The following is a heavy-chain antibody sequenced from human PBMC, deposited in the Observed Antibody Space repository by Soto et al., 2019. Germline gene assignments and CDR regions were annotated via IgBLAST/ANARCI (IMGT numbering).Heavy chain of an antibody. CDR2: IYPGDSDT. CDR1: GYSFSRYW. J-gene: IGHJ4*02. CDR3: ARFDSGGEHYDFWSGYYDY. V-gene: IGHV5-51*01. Sequence: PGESLKISCKGSGYSFSRYWIGLVRQMPGKGLEWMGIIYPGDSDTRYSPSFQGQVTISADKSISTAYLQWSSLKASDTAMYYCARFDSGGEHYDFWSGYYDYWGQGTLVTVSS. D-gene: IGHD3-3*01.